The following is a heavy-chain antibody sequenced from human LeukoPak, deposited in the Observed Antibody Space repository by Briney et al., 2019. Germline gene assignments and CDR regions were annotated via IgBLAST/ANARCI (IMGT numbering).Heavy chain of an antibody. CDR2: ISSSSSYI. J-gene: IGHJ4*02. CDR3: ARDRPFVSGRYYIDY. D-gene: IGHD1-26*01. Sequence: GVSLRLSCAASGFTFSSYSMNWVRQAPGKGLEWVSSISSSSSYIYYADSVKGRFTISRDNAKNSLYLQMNSLRAEDTAVYYCARDRPFVSGRYYIDYWGQGTLVTVSS. V-gene: IGHV3-21*01. CDR1: GFTFSSYS.